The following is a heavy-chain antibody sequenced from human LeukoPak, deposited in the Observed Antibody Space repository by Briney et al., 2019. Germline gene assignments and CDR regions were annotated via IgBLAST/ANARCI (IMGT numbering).Heavy chain of an antibody. CDR2: IGTAGDT. J-gene: IGHJ6*02. CDR1: GFTFSSYD. V-gene: IGHV3-13*01. D-gene: IGHD6-13*01. CDR3: ARVSNYSSSWYGRYYYYYYGMDV. Sequence: GGSLRLSCAASGFTFSSYDMHWARQATGKGLEWVSAIGTAGDTYYPGSVKGRFTISRENAKNSLYLQMNSLRAGDTAVYYCARVSNYSSSWYGRYYYYYYGMDVWGQGTTVTVSS.